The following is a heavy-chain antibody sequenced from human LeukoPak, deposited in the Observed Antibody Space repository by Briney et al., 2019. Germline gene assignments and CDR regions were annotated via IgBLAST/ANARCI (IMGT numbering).Heavy chain of an antibody. J-gene: IGHJ4*02. CDR1: GFTFSAYA. CDR2: IHYSGST. V-gene: IGHV4-59*08. CDR3: ARHKTGGTYPLDY. D-gene: IGHD1-26*01. Sequence: GSLRLSCSASGFTFSAYAMYWIRQPPGKGLEWIGHIHYSGSTTYNPSLKSRVTISVDVSNNQFSLKLSSVTAADTAVYYCARHKTGGTYPLDYWGQGTLVTVSS.